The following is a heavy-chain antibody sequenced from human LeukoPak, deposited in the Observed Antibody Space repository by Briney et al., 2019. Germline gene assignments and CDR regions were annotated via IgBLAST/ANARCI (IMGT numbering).Heavy chain of an antibody. J-gene: IGHJ4*02. CDR1: GFTFSGSA. D-gene: IGHD3-22*01. Sequence: GGSLRLSCAASGFTFSGSAMHWVHQASGKGLEWVGRIRSKANSYATAYAASVKGRFTISRDDSKNTAYLQMNSLKTEDTAVYYCTSRGRNDYDSSGFDYWGQGTLVTVSS. CDR3: TSRGRNDYDSSGFDY. V-gene: IGHV3-73*01. CDR2: IRSKANSYAT.